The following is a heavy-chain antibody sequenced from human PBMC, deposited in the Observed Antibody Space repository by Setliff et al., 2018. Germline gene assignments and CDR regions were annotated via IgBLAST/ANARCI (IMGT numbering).Heavy chain of an antibody. J-gene: IGHJ6*03. CDR1: GGSFSDYY. CDR2: INHSGST. D-gene: IGHD4-17*01. Sequence: PSETLSLTCAVYGGSFSDYYWSWIRQSPGKGLEWIGEINHSGSTNYNPSRKTRVTISVDTSKNQFSLTLSAVTAADTAVYYCARETTMTYYFYYMDVWGKGTTVT. CDR3: ARETTMTYYFYYMDV. V-gene: IGHV4-34*01.